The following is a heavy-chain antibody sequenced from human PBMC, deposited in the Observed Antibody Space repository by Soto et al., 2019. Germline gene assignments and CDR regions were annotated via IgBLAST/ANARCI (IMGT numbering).Heavy chain of an antibody. CDR2: ISASGGST. J-gene: IGHJ4*02. D-gene: IGHD5-12*01. Sequence: EGQLLESGGGLVQPGGSLRLSCAASGFTFSSYAMSWVRQAPGKGLEWVSGISASGGSTYNADSVKGRFTISRDNSENTLYLQMDSLRAEDTAIYYCANGPHSGYSTYFFDYWGQGTLVTVSS. V-gene: IGHV3-23*01. CDR3: ANGPHSGYSTYFFDY. CDR1: GFTFSSYA.